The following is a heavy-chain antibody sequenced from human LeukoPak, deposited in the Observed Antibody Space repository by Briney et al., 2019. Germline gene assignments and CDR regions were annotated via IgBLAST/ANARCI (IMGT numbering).Heavy chain of an antibody. J-gene: IGHJ4*02. CDR1: GFTFGDYL. CDR2: ISGGTT. Sequence: GGSLRLSCTASGFTFGDYLMSWFRQAPGKGLEWIGFISGGTTEYAASVKGRFTISRDDSTSIAYLQMNSLITEDTAVYYCSRGSGWLSVYWGQGTLVTVSS. V-gene: IGHV3-49*03. CDR3: SRGSGWLSVY. D-gene: IGHD6-19*01.